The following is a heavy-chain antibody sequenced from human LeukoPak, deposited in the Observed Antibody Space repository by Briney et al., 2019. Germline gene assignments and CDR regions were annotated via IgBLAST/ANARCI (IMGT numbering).Heavy chain of an antibody. CDR1: GGSISSSSYY. CDR3: AIPGYSSSWYGIDY. CDR2: IYYSGST. V-gene: IGHV4-39*01. D-gene: IGHD6-13*01. Sequence: PSETLSLTCTVSGGSISSSSYYWGWIRQPPGKGLEWIGSIYYSGSTYYNPSLKSRVTISVDTSKNQFSLKLSSVTAADTAVYYCAIPGYSSSWYGIDYWGQGTLVTVSS. J-gene: IGHJ4*02.